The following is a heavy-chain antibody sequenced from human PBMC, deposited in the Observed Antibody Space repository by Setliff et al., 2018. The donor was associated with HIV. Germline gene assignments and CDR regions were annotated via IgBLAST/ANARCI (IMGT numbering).Heavy chain of an antibody. CDR1: GFRFDDYA. CDR3: AKDGISGGAYPPYYFDY. J-gene: IGHJ4*01. Sequence: GGSLRLSCAASGFRFDDYAMNWVRQAPGKGLEWVAGINWYGDKIGYGESVKGRFTLSRDNSKNTLYLQMNGLRVEDTAVYYCAKDGISGGAYPPYYFDYWGHGTLVTVSS. V-gene: IGHV3-20*04. D-gene: IGHD2-15*01. CDR2: INWYGDKI.